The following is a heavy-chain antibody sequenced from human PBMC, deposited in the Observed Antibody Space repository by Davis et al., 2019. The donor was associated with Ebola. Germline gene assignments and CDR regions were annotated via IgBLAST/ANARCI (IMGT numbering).Heavy chain of an antibody. CDR3: ARDDGEGYFCY. CDR2: IWYDGSNK. CDR1: GFTFSSYG. V-gene: IGHV3-33*01. Sequence: PGGSLRLSCAASGFTFSSYGMHWVRQAPGKGLEWVAVIWYDGSNKYYADSVKGRFTISRDNSKNTLYLQMNSLRAEDTAVYYCARDDGEGYFCYWGQGTLVTVSS. D-gene: IGHD7-27*01. J-gene: IGHJ4*02.